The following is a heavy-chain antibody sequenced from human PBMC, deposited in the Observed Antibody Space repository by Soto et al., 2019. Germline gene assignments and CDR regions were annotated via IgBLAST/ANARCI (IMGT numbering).Heavy chain of an antibody. CDR1: GGSISSGGYS. V-gene: IGHV4-30-2*01. Sequence: SETLSLTCAVSGGSISSGGYSWSWIRQPPGKGLEWIGYIYHSGSTYYNPSLKSRVTISVDRSKNQFSLKLSSVTAADTAVYYCARGAAVAGASPLFDYWGQGTLVTVSS. CDR2: IYHSGST. D-gene: IGHD6-19*01. J-gene: IGHJ4*02. CDR3: ARGAAVAGASPLFDY.